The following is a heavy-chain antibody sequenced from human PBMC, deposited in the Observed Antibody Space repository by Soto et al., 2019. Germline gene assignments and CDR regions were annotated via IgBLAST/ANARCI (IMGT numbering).Heavy chain of an antibody. CDR1: GYTYISYS. V-gene: IGHV1-3*01. CDR3: AREKCGSGSRLLDP. J-gene: IGHJ5*02. CDR2: INVGNGNT. D-gene: IGHD6-19*01. Sequence: ASVKVSCKASGYTYISYSMHWVRQAPGQRREWMGWINVGNGNTKYSQNFQGRVTINQDTSASTAYMELSSLTSEDTAVYYCAREKCGSGSRLLDPWGQGTLVTVSS.